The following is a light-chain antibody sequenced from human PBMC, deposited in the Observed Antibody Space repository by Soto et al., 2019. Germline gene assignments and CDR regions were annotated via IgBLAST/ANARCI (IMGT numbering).Light chain of an antibody. CDR2: AAS. CDR1: QGISSY. Sequence: IQLTQSPSFLSASVGDRVTITCRASQGISSYLSWYQQKPGKAPKILIYAASTLQTGVPSRFSGSGSGTDFTLTISSLQPEDFATYYCQQLNKYPSTFGGGTKVDI. CDR3: QQLNKYPST. J-gene: IGKJ4*01. V-gene: IGKV1-9*01.